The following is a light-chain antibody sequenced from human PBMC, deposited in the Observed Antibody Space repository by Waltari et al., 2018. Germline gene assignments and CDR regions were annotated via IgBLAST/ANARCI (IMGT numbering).Light chain of an antibody. V-gene: IGKV1-12*01. J-gene: IGKJ4*01. Sequence: DIQMTQSPSSVSASVGDRVIITCRASQDISRWLAWYQQTPGKAPKFLIYDASTLQSGFPARFSGTGSGTEFTLTISSLQPEDFATYYCQHGNTFPLTFGGGTKVEIK. CDR2: DAS. CDR3: QHGNTFPLT. CDR1: QDISRW.